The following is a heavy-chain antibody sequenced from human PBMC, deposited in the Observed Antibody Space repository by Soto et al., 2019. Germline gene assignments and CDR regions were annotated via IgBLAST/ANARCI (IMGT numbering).Heavy chain of an antibody. CDR3: ARSRRGFGSSWFDWFDP. V-gene: IGHV4-34*01. D-gene: IGHD6-13*01. J-gene: IGHJ5*02. Sequence: QVQLQQWGAGLLKPSETLSLTCAVYGGSFSGYYWSWIRQPPGNGLEWMGEINESGSTKHNPSLKGRVTISVDTSKNQFSLKLSSVTAADTAVYYCARSRRGFGSSWFDWFDPWGQGTLVTVSS. CDR2: INESGST. CDR1: GGSFSGYY.